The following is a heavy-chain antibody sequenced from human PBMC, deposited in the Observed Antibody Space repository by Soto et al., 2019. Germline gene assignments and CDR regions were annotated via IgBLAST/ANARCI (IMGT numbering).Heavy chain of an antibody. CDR2: ISTYNGNT. CDR3: AREPLYYDFWSGLESDY. Sequence: QVQLVQSGAEVKKPGASVKVSCKASGYTFTSYGINWVRQAPGQGLEWMGWISTYNGNTNYAQKLRGRVTMTIDTSTSTGYMELRCLRSDDTVVYYCAREPLYYDFWSGLESDYWGQGNLVTVSS. V-gene: IGHV1-18*01. D-gene: IGHD3-3*01. CDR1: GYTFTSYG. J-gene: IGHJ4*02.